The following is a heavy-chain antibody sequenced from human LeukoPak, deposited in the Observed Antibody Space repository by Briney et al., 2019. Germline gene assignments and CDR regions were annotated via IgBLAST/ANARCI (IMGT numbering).Heavy chain of an antibody. J-gene: IGHJ4*02. Sequence: PSETLSLTCTVSGVSITSYYWSWIRQPPGKGLEWIGYIYYSGSTNYNPSLESRVTISVDTSKNQFSLKLSSVTAADTAIYYCASSGYPVEYFDYWGQGTLVTVSS. D-gene: IGHD3-22*01. V-gene: IGHV4-59*01. CDR3: ASSGYPVEYFDY. CDR1: GVSITSYY. CDR2: IYYSGST.